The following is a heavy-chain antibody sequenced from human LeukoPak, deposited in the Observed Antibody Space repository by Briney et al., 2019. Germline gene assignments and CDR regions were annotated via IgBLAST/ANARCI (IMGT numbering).Heavy chain of an antibody. CDR3: ARGGYDFWSGYSQAGDY. Sequence: SETLSLTCAVSGGSISSYYWSWIRQPPGEGLEWIGYVYETGSTNYNPSLKSRVTISVDTSKNQFFLKLSSVTAADTAVYYCARGGYDFWSGYSQAGDYWGQGTLVTVSS. CDR2: VYETGST. V-gene: IGHV4-59*08. CDR1: GGSISSYY. D-gene: IGHD3-3*01. J-gene: IGHJ4*02.